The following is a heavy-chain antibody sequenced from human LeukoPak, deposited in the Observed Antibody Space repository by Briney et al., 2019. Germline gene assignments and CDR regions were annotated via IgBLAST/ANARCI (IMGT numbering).Heavy chain of an antibody. CDR2: ISAYNGNT. D-gene: IGHD6-13*01. CDR1: GYTFTGYG. CDR3: ARGGGSSYIYHYYYMDV. Sequence: ASVKVSRKASGYTFTGYGISWVRQAPGQRLEWMGWISAYNGNTNYAQKFQGRVTMTRNTSISTAYMELSSLRSEDTAVYYCARGGGSSYIYHYYYMDVWGKGTTVTISS. V-gene: IGHV1-18*01. J-gene: IGHJ6*03.